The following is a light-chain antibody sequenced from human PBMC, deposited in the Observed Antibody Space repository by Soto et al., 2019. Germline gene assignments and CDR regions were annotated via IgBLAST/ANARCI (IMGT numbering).Light chain of an antibody. CDR2: GVT. V-gene: IGLV2-14*01. CDR1: SSDIGAYNY. Sequence: QSVLTQPASVSGSPGQSITISCTGTSSDIGAYNYVSWYQQYPGKAPKLMIYGVTNRPSGVSNRFSGSKTGNTASLTISGFQAEDEADYYCFSHRSGDSHVFGNGTKVTV. J-gene: IGLJ1*01. CDR3: FSHRSGDSHV.